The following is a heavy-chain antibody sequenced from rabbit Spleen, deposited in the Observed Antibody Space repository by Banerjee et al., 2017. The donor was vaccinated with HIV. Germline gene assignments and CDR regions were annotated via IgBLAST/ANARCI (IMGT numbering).Heavy chain of an antibody. CDR1: GFFFSSGYC. CDR2: IDVAKYSTT. D-gene: IGHD4-2*01. V-gene: IGHV1S45*01. Sequence: QELLEASGGDLVQPAAPLALTCKAAGFFFSSGYCWCWHRQAPGKGLEWIACIDVAKYSTTYYANWARGRFTISNTTSTTVTLIMTSLTVAATAYYFCARDSAGREDFNLWGQGTLVTVS. J-gene: IGHJ4*01. CDR3: ARDSAGREDFNL.